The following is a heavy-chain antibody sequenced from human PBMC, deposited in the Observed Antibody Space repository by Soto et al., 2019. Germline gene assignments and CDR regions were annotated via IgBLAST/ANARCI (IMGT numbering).Heavy chain of an antibody. J-gene: IGHJ6*02. V-gene: IGHV1-69*08. CDR1: GGTFSSYT. CDR3: ARDPPPVAGGYYYYGMDV. CDR2: IIPILGIA. D-gene: IGHD6-19*01. Sequence: QVQLVQSGAEVKKPGSSVKVSCKASGGTFSSYTISWVRQAPGQGLEWMGRIIPILGIANYAQKFQGRVTITADKSMSTAYRELSSLRSEDTAVYYCARDPPPVAGGYYYYGMDVWGQGTTVTVSS.